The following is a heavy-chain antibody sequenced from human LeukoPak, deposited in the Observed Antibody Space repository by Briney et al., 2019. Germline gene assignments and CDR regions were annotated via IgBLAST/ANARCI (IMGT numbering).Heavy chain of an antibody. V-gene: IGHV3-30*02. CDR3: AKDLVGGNYAY. CDR2: IRYDGSNK. CDR1: GFIFSTYG. J-gene: IGHJ4*02. D-gene: IGHD3-3*01. Sequence: GGSLRLSCAASGFIFSTYGMHWVRQAPGKGLEWVTFIRYDGSNKYYADSVKGRFTISRDNSKNTLYLQKNSLRAEDTAVYYCAKDLVGGNYAYWGQGTPVTVSS.